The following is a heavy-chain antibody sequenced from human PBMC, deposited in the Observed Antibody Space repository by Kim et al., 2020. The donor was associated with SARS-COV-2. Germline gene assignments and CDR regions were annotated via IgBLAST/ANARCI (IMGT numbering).Heavy chain of an antibody. J-gene: IGHJ5*02. CDR1: GYTFSTYA. CDR2: IIAYNGDT. Sequence: ASVKVSCKASGYTFSTYAISWVRQAAGRGLEWIGGIIAYNGDTIYAQKFQGRLTFTTDRSSNTVYMELSSLSPDDSALYYCARGEAWFDTWGQGTLVSVSS. CDR3: ARGEAWFDT. V-gene: IGHV1-18*04.